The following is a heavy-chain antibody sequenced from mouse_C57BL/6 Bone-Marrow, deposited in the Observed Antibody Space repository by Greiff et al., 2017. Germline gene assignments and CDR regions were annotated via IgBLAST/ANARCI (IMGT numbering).Heavy chain of an antibody. J-gene: IGHJ3*01. V-gene: IGHV5-15*01. CDR1: GFTFSDYG. Sequence: EVKLMESGGGLVQPGGSLKLSCAASGFTFSDYGMAWVRQAPRKGPEWVAFISNLAYSIYYADTVTGRFTISRENAKNTLYLEMSSLRSEDTAMDYCARLFMITTRRTFAYWGQGTLVTVSA. D-gene: IGHD2-4*01. CDR2: ISNLAYSI. CDR3: ARLFMITTRRTFAY.